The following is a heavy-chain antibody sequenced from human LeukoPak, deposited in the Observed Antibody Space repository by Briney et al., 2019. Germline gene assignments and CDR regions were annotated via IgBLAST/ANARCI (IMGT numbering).Heavy chain of an antibody. Sequence: ASVKVSCKASGYTFSVYYMHWVRQAPGQGLEWMGWINPNSGDTHYAQMFQGRVTMTRDTSINAAYMELRRVRSDDTAVYYCAKSAQYSSAWFTGCFDYWGQGSLVTVSS. D-gene: IGHD4-11*01. CDR3: AKSAQYSSAWFTGCFDY. CDR2: INPNSGDT. J-gene: IGHJ4*02. V-gene: IGHV1-2*02. CDR1: GYTFSVYY.